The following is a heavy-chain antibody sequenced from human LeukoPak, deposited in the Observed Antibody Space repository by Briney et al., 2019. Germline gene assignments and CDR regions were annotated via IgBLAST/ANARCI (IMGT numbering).Heavy chain of an antibody. Sequence: PSETLSLTCTVSGVSISSYYWSWIRQPPGKGLEWIGYIYYSGSTNYNPSLKSRVTISVDTSKNQFSLKLSSVTAADTAVYYCARDPLMVYGFDPWGQGTLVTVSS. J-gene: IGHJ5*02. CDR2: IYYSGST. CDR3: ARDPLMVYGFDP. D-gene: IGHD2-8*01. V-gene: IGHV4-59*01. CDR1: GVSISSYY.